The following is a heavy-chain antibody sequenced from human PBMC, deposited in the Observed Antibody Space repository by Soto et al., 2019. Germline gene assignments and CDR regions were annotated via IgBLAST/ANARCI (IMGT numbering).Heavy chain of an antibody. V-gene: IGHV1-69*13. D-gene: IGHD2-15*01. CDR1: GGTFSSYA. J-gene: IGHJ5*02. Sequence: SVKVSCKASGGTFSSYAISWVRQAPGQGLEWMGGIIPIFGTANYAQKFQGRVTITADESTSTAYMELSSLRSEDTAVYYCARVPSGYCSVGSCYWDNWFDPWGQGTLVTVSS. CDR3: ARVPSGYCSVGSCYWDNWFDP. CDR2: IIPIFGTA.